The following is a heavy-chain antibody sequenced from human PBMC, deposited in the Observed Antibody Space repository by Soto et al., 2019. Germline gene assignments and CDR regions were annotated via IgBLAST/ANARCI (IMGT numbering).Heavy chain of an antibody. CDR1: GGSFSGYY. Sequence: PSETLSLTCAVYGGSFSGYYWSWIRQLPGKGLEWIGEINHSGSTNYNPSPKSRVTISVDTSKNQFSLKLSSVTAADTAVYYCARQVLRYFDWLSSADGMDVWGQGTTVTVYS. CDR3: ARQVLRYFDWLSSADGMDV. J-gene: IGHJ6*02. CDR2: INHSGST. D-gene: IGHD3-9*01. V-gene: IGHV4-34*01.